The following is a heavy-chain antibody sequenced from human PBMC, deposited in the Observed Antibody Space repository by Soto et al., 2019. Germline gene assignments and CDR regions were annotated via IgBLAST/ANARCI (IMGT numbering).Heavy chain of an antibody. CDR2: INPNSGGT. Sequence: ASVNVSCKASGYTLTGYYMHWVRQAPGQGLEWMGWINPNSGGTNYAQKFQGWVTMTRDTSISTAYMELSRLRSDDTAVYYCARIYGRPPAYYGMDFWCQGTSVSVS. CDR1: GYTLTGYY. J-gene: IGHJ6*02. D-gene: IGHD3-10*01. CDR3: ARIYGRPPAYYGMDF. V-gene: IGHV1-2*04.